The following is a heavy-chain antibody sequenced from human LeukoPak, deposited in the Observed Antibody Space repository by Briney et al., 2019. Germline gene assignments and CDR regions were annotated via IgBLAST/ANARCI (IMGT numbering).Heavy chain of an antibody. V-gene: IGHV4-59*01. CDR1: GGSISTYY. J-gene: IGHJ3*02. CDR3: ARVKRVLITTNDAFDI. D-gene: IGHD3-22*01. Sequence: SEALSLTCTVSGGSISTYYWSWIRQPPGKGLEWIGNIYYSGSSNYNPSLKSRVTISVDTSKNQFSVKLSSVTAADTAVYYCARVKRVLITTNDAFDIWGQGTTVTVSS. CDR2: IYYSGSS.